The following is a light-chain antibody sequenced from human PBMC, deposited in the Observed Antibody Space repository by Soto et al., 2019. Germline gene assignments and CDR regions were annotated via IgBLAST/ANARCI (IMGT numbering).Light chain of an antibody. V-gene: IGKV2-28*01. CDR1: QSLLYSNGYNY. Sequence: EIVMTQSPLSLPVTPGESASISCRSSQSLLYSNGYNYLDWYLQKPGQSPQLLIYMGSNRASVVVVWFGGSVSGTHFTLKISTAEAMNVGIYYSMLDLQDLTFGQGTRLE. CDR3: MLDLQDLT. J-gene: IGKJ5*01. CDR2: MGS.